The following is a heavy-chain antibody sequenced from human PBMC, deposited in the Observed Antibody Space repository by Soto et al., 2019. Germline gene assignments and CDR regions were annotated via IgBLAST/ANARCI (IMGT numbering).Heavy chain of an antibody. J-gene: IGHJ5*02. CDR2: MNPGSGDT. D-gene: IGHD5-18*01. CDR3: ARMESFGSLNWFDP. CDR1: GYTFTNND. V-gene: IGHV1-8*02. Sequence: ASVKVSCKASGYTFTNNDVSWVRQATGQGLEWMGWMNPGSGDTGYAQKFQGRVTMTRDISIATAYMELNSLTSEDTAIYYCARMESFGSLNWFDPWGQGTLVTVYS.